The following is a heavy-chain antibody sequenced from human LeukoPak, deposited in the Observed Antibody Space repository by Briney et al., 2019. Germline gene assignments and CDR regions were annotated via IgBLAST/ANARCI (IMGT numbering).Heavy chain of an antibody. CDR3: ARGSKQWLVLSAFDI. D-gene: IGHD6-19*01. Sequence: GGSLRLSCAASGFTFRNYGMHWVRQAPGKGLEWVAVIWYDGSNKYYADSVKGRFTISRDNSKNTLYLQMNSLRAEDTAVYYCARGSKQWLVLSAFDIWGQGTMVTVSS. CDR1: GFTFRNYG. J-gene: IGHJ3*02. CDR2: IWYDGSNK. V-gene: IGHV3-33*08.